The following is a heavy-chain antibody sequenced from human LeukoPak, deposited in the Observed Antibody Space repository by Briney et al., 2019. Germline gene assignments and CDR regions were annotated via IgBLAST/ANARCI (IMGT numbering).Heavy chain of an antibody. J-gene: IGHJ4*02. CDR1: GFTFSSYS. CDR2: ISSSSSYI. Sequence: GGSLRLSCAASGFTFSSYSMNWVRQAPGKGLEWVSSISSSSSYIYYADSVKGRFTISRDNAKNSLYLQMNSLRAEDTAVYYCARFHRFHGGNSDWGQGTLVTVSS. D-gene: IGHD4-23*01. CDR3: ARFHRFHGGNSD. V-gene: IGHV3-21*01.